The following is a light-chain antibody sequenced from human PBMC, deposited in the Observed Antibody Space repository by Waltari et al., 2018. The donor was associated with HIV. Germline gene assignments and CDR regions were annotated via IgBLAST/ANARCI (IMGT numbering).Light chain of an antibody. Sequence: QSALTQPASVSGSPGQSITISCTGTSSAVGRYNLVSWYQQYPGKAPKLMIFDVNKRPSGVSNRFSGSKSGNTASLTISGLQAEDEADYYCCSYAGSTTSVIFGGGTKLTVL. V-gene: IGLV2-23*02. CDR3: CSYAGSTTSVI. CDR2: DVN. J-gene: IGLJ2*01. CDR1: SSAVGRYNL.